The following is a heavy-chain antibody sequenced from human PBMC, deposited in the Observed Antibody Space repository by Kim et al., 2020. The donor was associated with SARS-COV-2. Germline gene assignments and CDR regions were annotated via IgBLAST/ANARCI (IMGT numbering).Heavy chain of an antibody. D-gene: IGHD3-9*01. CDR3: ARGGFGGYFDCLDY. CDR2: IYPGDSDT. J-gene: IGHJ4*02. Sequence: GQGLGWMGIIYPGDSDTRYSPSFQGQVTISADKSISTAYLQWSSLKASDTAMYYCARGGFGGYFDCLDYWGQGTLVTVSS. V-gene: IGHV5-51*01.